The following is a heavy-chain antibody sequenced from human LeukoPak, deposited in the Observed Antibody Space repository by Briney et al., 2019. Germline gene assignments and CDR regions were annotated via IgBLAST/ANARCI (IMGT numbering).Heavy chain of an antibody. J-gene: IGHJ4*02. Sequence: GSSVKVSCKASGGTFSSYAISWVRQAPGQGLEWMGRIIPIFGTANYAQKFQGRVTITTDESTSTAYVELSSLRSEDTAVYYCARDRLLSFGELSYFDYWGQGTLVTVSS. CDR3: ARDRLLSFGELSYFDY. CDR2: IIPIFGTA. D-gene: IGHD3-10*01. V-gene: IGHV1-69*05. CDR1: GGTFSSYA.